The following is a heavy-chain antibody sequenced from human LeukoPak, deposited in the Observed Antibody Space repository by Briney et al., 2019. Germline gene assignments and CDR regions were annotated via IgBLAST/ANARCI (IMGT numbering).Heavy chain of an antibody. J-gene: IGHJ6*02. CDR3: ARVRTAMGYYYYYGMDV. CDR2: ISYDGSNK. D-gene: IGHD5-18*01. V-gene: IGHV3-30*03. Sequence: GGSLRLSCAASGFTFSSYGMHWVRQAPGKGLEWVAVISYDGSNKYYADSVKGRFTISRDNSKNTLYLQMNSLRAEDTTVYYCARVRTAMGYYYYYGMDVWGQGTTVTVSS. CDR1: GFTFSSYG.